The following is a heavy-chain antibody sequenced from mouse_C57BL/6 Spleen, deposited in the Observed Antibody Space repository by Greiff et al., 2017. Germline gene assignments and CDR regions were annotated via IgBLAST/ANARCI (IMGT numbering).Heavy chain of an antibody. CDR3: ARGYDDPWFAY. V-gene: IGHV1-39*01. CDR2: INPNYGTT. Sequence: EVQLQQSGPVLVKPGASVKMSCKASGYTFTDYYMNWVKQSNGKSLEWIGVINPNYGTTSYNQKFKGKASLTVDKSSSTAYMQLNSLTSEDSAVYYCARGYDDPWFAYWGQGTLVTVSA. CDR1: GYTFTDYY. J-gene: IGHJ3*01. D-gene: IGHD2-2*01.